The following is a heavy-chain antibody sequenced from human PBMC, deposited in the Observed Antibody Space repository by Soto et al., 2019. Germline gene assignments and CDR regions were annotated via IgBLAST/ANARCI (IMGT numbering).Heavy chain of an antibody. CDR3: ARKVVGALDY. CDR2: IYYSGST. D-gene: IGHD1-26*01. Sequence: LSLTCTVSGGSISSYYWSWIRQPPGKGLEWIGYIYYSGSTNYNPSLKSRVTISVDTSKNQFSLKLSSVTAADTAVYYCARKVVGALDYWGQGTLVTVSS. CDR1: GGSISSYY. V-gene: IGHV4-59*01. J-gene: IGHJ4*02.